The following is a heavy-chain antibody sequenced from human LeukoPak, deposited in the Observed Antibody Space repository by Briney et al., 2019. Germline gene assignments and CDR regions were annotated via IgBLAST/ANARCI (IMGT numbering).Heavy chain of an antibody. J-gene: IGHJ4*02. CDR2: IKQDGNEK. D-gene: IGHD3-10*01. V-gene: IGHV3-7*01. CDR1: GFNFRRYW. Sequence: PGGSLRLSCAASGFNFRRYWMNWARQAPGKGLEWVAKIKQDGNEKYYVDSVKGRFTISRDNAKNSVYLQMSSVRAEDTALYYCARSDTPIYFYASGSSLFDYWGQGALVTVSS. CDR3: ARSDTPIYFYASGSSLFDY.